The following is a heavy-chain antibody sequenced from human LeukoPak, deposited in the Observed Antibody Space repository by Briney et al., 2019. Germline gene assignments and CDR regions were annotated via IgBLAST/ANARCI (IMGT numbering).Heavy chain of an antibody. D-gene: IGHD3-22*01. CDR2: IYYSGST. Sequence: PSETLSLTCTVSGGSISSGDCYWSWIRQPPGKGLEWIGYIYYSGSTYYNPSLKSRVTISVDTSKNQFSLKLSSVTAADTAVYYCASTYYYEYYFDYWGQGTLVTVSS. CDR1: GGSISSGDCY. J-gene: IGHJ4*02. V-gene: IGHV4-30-4*01. CDR3: ASTYYYEYYFDY.